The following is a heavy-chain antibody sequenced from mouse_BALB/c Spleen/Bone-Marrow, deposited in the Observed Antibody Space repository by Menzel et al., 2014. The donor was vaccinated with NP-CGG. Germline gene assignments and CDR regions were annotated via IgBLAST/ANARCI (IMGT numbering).Heavy chain of an antibody. J-gene: IGHJ1*01. CDR1: GFNIKDTY. V-gene: IGHV14-3*02. Sequence: EVKLMESGAELVKPGASVKLSCSASGFNIKDTYMHWVKQRPEQGLEWIGRIDPANGNTKYDPKFQDKATITADTSYNTVDLQLSSLTFEDTAVYYCARQEFAIYWYFDVWGAGTTVTVSS. CDR3: ARQEFAIYWYFDV. D-gene: IGHD1-3*01. CDR2: IDPANGNT.